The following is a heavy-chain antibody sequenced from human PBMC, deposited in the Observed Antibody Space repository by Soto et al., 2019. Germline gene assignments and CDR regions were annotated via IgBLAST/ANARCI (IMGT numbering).Heavy chain of an antibody. J-gene: IGHJ4*02. D-gene: IGHD3-10*01. Sequence: EVQLVESGGGLVQPGRSLRLSCAASGFTFDDYAMHWVRQAPGKGLEWVSGISWNSGSIGYADSVKGRFTISRDNAKNSLYLQTNSLRAEDTALYYCAKDSVTMVRGTIDYWGQGTLVTVSS. CDR2: ISWNSGSI. V-gene: IGHV3-9*01. CDR1: GFTFDDYA. CDR3: AKDSVTMVRGTIDY.